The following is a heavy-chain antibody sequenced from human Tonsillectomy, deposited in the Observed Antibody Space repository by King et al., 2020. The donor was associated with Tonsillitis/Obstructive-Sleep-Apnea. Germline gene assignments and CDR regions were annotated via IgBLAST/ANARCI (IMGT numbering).Heavy chain of an antibody. Sequence: VQLQQWGAGLLKPSETLSLTCAVYGESFSGFYWTWSRQPPGKGLEWIGEIIDSGGTNHNPSLKSRVTISVDTSKNQFSLNLRAVTAADTAVYHCARGSHSYNGMDVWGQGTTVTVSS. J-gene: IGHJ6*02. D-gene: IGHD5-18*01. CDR1: GESFSGFY. CDR2: IIDSGGT. V-gene: IGHV4-34*01. CDR3: ARGSHSYNGMDV.